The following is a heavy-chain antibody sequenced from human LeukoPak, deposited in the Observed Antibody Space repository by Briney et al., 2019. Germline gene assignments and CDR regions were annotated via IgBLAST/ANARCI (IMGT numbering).Heavy chain of an antibody. Sequence: PSETLSLTCTVSGGSISSHYWSWIRQPPGKGLEWIGYIYYSGTTRYNPSLKSRVTISVDTSKNQFSLRLSSVTAADTAVYYCARDQGVEGALDYWGQGTLVTVSS. V-gene: IGHV4-59*11. D-gene: IGHD1-26*01. CDR1: GGSISSHY. CDR3: ARDQGVEGALDY. J-gene: IGHJ4*02. CDR2: IYYSGTT.